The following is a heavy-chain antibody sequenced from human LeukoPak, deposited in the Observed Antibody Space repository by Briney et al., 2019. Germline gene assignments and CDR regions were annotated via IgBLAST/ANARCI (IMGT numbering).Heavy chain of an antibody. V-gene: IGHV3-48*04. CDR2: ISSSSSTI. CDR1: GFTFSSYS. J-gene: IGHJ4*02. D-gene: IGHD3-22*01. Sequence: QAGGSLRLSCAASGFTFSSYSMNWVRQAPGKGLEWVSYISSSSSTIYYADSVKGRFTISRDNAKNSLYLQMNSLRAEDTAVYYCARDPNGIYYYDSSFDYWGQGTLVTVSS. CDR3: ARDPNGIYYYDSSFDY.